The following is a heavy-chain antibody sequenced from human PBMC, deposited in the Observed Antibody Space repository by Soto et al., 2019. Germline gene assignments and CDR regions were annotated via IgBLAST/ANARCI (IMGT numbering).Heavy chain of an antibody. V-gene: IGHV4-4*02. CDR3: GRYIYSGSNYFDS. Sequence: PSETLSLTCAVSGVSISSTIWWDWVRPPPGKGLEWIGEIYHSGSTNYNPSLKSRVTISIDKSKNQFSLALSSVTAADTAVYYCGRYIYSGSNYFDSRGQGTLVTVSS. CDR1: GVSISSTIW. CDR2: IYHSGST. J-gene: IGHJ4*02. D-gene: IGHD1-26*01.